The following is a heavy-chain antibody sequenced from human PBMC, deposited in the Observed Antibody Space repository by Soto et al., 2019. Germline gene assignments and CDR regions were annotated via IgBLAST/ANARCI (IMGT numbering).Heavy chain of an antibody. CDR2: ISADGRET. CDR1: GFTFSYFW. CDR3: ARWPRLLDS. V-gene: IGHV3-7*01. D-gene: IGHD6-6*01. Sequence: GGSLRLSCAASGFTFSYFWMNWVRQAPGKGLEWVAYISADGRETNHVDSVKGRFTISRDNAKNSVYLQMNSLRAEDTAVYYCARWPRLLDSWGQGTLVTV. J-gene: IGHJ4*02.